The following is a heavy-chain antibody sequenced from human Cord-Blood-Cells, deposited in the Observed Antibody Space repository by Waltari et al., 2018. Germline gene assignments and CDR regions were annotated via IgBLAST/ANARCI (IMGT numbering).Heavy chain of an antibody. CDR2: IIPIFGTA. CDR3: ARYGIKEVPAAITGGAFDI. D-gene: IGHD2-2*02. Sequence: QVQLVQSGAEVKKPGSSVKVSCKASGGTFSSYAISCVRQAPGQGLEWMGVIIPIFGTANYAQKFQGRVTMTADESTSTAYMELSSLRSEDTAVYYCARYGIKEVPAAITGGAFDIWGQGTMVTVSS. V-gene: IGHV1-69*01. J-gene: IGHJ3*02. CDR1: GGTFSSYA.